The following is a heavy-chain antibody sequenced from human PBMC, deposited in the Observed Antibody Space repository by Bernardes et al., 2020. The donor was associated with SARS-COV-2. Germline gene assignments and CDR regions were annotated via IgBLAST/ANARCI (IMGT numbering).Heavy chain of an antibody. V-gene: IGHV3-33*01. CDR3: ARWERGHHSAHTSLKRAGVDY. D-gene: IGHD3-22*01. CDR2: ISDEGSGK. Sequence: GGSLRLSCTASGYTFRTNGMHWVRQAPGKGLEWVAAISDEGSGKFYADCVKGRFTISRDNSKSTLFLQMNGLRAEDTAVYYCARWERGHHSAHTSLKRAGVDYWGQGTLVTVPS. J-gene: IGHJ4*02. CDR1: GYTFRTNG.